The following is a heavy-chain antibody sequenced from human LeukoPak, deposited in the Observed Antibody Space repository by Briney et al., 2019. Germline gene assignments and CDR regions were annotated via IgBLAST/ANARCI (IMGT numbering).Heavy chain of an antibody. CDR3: TTIDH. Sequence: ASVKVSCKASRYTFTGYFMHWVRQAPGKGLEWMGGFDPEGSETVYAQKFQGRVTMTEDTSTDTAYMELSSLRSEDTAVYYCTTIDHWGQGTLVTVSS. J-gene: IGHJ4*02. CDR1: RYTFTGYF. CDR2: FDPEGSET. V-gene: IGHV1-24*01.